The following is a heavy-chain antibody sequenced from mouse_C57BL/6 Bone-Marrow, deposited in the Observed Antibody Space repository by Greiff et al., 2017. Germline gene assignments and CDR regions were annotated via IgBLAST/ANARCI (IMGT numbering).Heavy chain of an antibody. Sequence: QVQRQQPGAELVKPGASVKLSCKASGYTFTSYWMQWVKQRPGQGLEWIGEIDPSDSYTNYNQKFKGKATLTVDTSSSTAYMQLSSLTSEDSAGYYCAREVYYGYGEAWFAYWGQGTLVTVSA. D-gene: IGHD2-2*01. V-gene: IGHV1-50*01. CDR1: GYTFTSYW. CDR2: IDPSDSYT. CDR3: AREVYYGYGEAWFAY. J-gene: IGHJ3*01.